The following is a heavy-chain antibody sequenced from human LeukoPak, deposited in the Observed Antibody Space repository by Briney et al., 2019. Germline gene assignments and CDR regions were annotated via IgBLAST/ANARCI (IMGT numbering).Heavy chain of an antibody. D-gene: IGHD5-18*01. V-gene: IGHV3-7*04. J-gene: IGHJ4*02. Sequence: GGSLRLSCAVSGFTFSSYWMSWVRQAPGKGLEWVANIKQDGREKYYVDSVKGRFTISRDNAENSLYLQMNSLRAEDTAVYYCARDSGYSFGYAFDYWGQGTLVTVSS. CDR2: IKQDGREK. CDR1: GFTFSSYW. CDR3: ARDSGYSFGYAFDY.